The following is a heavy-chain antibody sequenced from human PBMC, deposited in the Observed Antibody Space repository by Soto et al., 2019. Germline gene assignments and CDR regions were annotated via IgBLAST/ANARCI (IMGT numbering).Heavy chain of an antibody. CDR1: GGSFTSYA. V-gene: IGHV1-69*01. J-gene: IGHJ4*02. CDR2: IIPMSATR. D-gene: IGHD3-3*01. Sequence: QVHLVQSGAEVKKPGSSVKVSCKASGGSFTSYAINWVRQAPGQGLEWMGGIIPMSATRTYAQKFQDRVTITADESSSTGYMELSSLQADDTAVYYCARPIRYYDVWRDYPPFDYWGQGNLVTVSS. CDR3: ARPIRYYDVWRDYPPFDY.